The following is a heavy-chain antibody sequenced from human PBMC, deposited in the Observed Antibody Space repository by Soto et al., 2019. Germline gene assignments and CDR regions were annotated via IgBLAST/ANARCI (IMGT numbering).Heavy chain of an antibody. V-gene: IGHV4-34*01. Sequence: QVQLQQWGAGLLKPSETLSVTCAAYGRSFSGYYWTWIRQPPGKGLEWLGEINHSGSTNCNPSLKSRVTIAVDTSKNHFSLNLTSVTAADTAVYYCARGRRGVPLRPGSIFDYWGQGTLVTVSS. D-gene: IGHD1-1*01. CDR1: GRSFSGYY. J-gene: IGHJ4*02. CDR3: ARGRRGVPLRPGSIFDY. CDR2: INHSGST.